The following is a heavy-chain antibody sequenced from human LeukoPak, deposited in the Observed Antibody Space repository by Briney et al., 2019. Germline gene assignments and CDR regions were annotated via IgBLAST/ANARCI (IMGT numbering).Heavy chain of an antibody. CDR1: GGTFSSYT. Sequence: SVKVSCKASGGTFSSYTISWVRQAPGQGLEWMGRIISILNITDYAQNFQGRVTLTADKSTSTAYMELSTLRSEDTAVYYCAKDGVVVVATSVYYYYYGMDVWGQGTTVTVSS. J-gene: IGHJ6*02. CDR3: AKDGVVVVATSVYYYYYGMDV. V-gene: IGHV1-69*02. CDR2: IISILNIT. D-gene: IGHD2-2*01.